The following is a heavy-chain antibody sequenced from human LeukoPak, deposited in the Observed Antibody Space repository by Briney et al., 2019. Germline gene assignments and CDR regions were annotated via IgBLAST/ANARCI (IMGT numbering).Heavy chain of an antibody. Sequence: GGSLRLSCATSGFTFSSCSMNWVRQAPGKGLEGVSSISSSSSYIYYADSVKGRFTISRYNAKNSLYLQMNSLRAEDTAVYYCARARSDVASASAWGQGTLVTVSS. CDR1: GFTFSSCS. CDR2: ISSSSSYI. CDR3: ARARSDVASASA. V-gene: IGHV3-21*01. J-gene: IGHJ4*02. D-gene: IGHD6-13*01.